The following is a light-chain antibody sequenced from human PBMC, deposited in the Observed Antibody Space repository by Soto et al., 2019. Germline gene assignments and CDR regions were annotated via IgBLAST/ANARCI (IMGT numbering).Light chain of an antibody. CDR1: QSISSY. J-gene: IGKJ1*01. CDR2: AAS. Sequence: DIQMTQSPSSLSASVGDRVTITCRSSQSISSYLNWYQQKPGKAPNLLIYAASSLQSGVPSRFSGSGSGTDFTLTISSLQPEDFATYYCQQSYSTPSSTFGQGTKVEIK. V-gene: IGKV1-39*01. CDR3: QQSYSTPSST.